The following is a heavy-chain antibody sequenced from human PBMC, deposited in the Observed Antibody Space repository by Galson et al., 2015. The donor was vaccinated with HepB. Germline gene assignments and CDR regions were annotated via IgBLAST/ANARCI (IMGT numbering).Heavy chain of an antibody. D-gene: IGHD2-2*01. J-gene: IGHJ5*02. CDR3: ARHEGCSGTNRYAEGNSLDWFDP. Sequence: LSLTCTVSGGPFSSRSCYWGWIRQSPGKGLEWIGSVYYSGSTYYNPSLKSRVTISVDTSKNQFSMKLSSVTATDTAVYYCARHEGCSGTNRYAEGNSLDWFDPWGQGTLVTVSS. CDR2: VYYSGST. CDR1: GGPFSSRSCY. V-gene: IGHV4-39*01.